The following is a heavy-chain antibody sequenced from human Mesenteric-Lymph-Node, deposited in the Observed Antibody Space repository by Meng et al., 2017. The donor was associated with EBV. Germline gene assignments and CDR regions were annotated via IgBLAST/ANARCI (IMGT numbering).Heavy chain of an antibody. CDR2: IYYSGST. D-gene: IGHD2-15*01. J-gene: IGHJ5*02. CDR3: ARDRAVVVAATPNWFDP. Sequence: QWPGPGPGLVKPAGTLSLTCTVSGGPVSSSSYYWGWIRQPPGKGLEWIGNIYYSGSTYYNPSLKSRVTISLDTSKSQFSLKLSSVTAADTAVYYCARDRAVVVAATPNWFDPWGQGTLVTVSS. V-gene: IGHV4-39*07. CDR1: GGPVSSSSYY.